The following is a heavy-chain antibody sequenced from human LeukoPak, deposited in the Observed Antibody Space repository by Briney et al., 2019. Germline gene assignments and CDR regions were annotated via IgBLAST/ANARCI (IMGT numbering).Heavy chain of an antibody. V-gene: IGHV4-34*01. J-gene: IGHJ4*02. CDR2: INHSGST. CDR3: ARSSYDFWSGYLDY. D-gene: IGHD3-3*01. CDR1: GGSFSGYY. Sequence: PSETLSLTCAVYGGSFSGYYWSWIRQPPGKGLEWIGEINHSGSTNYNPSLKSRVTISVDTSKNQFSLKLSSVTAADTAVYYCARSSYDFWSGYLDYWGQGTLVIVSS.